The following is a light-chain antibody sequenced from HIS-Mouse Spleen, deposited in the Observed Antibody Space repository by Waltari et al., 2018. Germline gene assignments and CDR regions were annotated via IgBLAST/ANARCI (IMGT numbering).Light chain of an antibody. CDR2: AAS. V-gene: IGKV1-39*01. Sequence: DIQMTQSPSSLSSSLLYIVTITVRAIQGISSYLNWYQQKPGKAPKLLIYAASSLQSGVPSRFSGSGSGTDFTLTISSLQPEDFATYYCQHSYSTPRTFGQGTKVEIK. CDR3: QHSYSTPRT. J-gene: IGKJ1*01. CDR1: QGISSY.